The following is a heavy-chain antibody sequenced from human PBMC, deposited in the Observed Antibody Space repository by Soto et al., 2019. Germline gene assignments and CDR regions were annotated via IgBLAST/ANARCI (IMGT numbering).Heavy chain of an antibody. D-gene: IGHD2-15*01. Sequence: GGSLRLSCAASGFTFSSYAMSWVRQAPGKGLEWVSAISGSGGSTYYADSVKGRFTISRDNSKNTLYLQMNSLRAEDTAVYYCAKVPVLSRGGSCSYFDYWGQGTLVTVSS. V-gene: IGHV3-23*01. CDR2: ISGSGGST. J-gene: IGHJ4*02. CDR3: AKVPVLSRGGSCSYFDY. CDR1: GFTFSSYA.